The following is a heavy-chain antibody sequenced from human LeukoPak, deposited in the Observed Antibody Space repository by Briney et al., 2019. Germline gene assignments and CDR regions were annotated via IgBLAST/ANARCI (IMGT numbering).Heavy chain of an antibody. CDR2: LYYSGST. CDR1: GGSISCSSYY. Sequence: SETLSLTCTVSGGSISCSSYYWGWIRQPPGKGLEWIGSLYYSGSTYYNPSLKSRVTISVDTSKSQFSLKLNSVTAADTAVYYRATSAPGITVAGAFDYWGQGILVTVSS. J-gene: IGHJ4*02. CDR3: ATSAPGITVAGAFDY. V-gene: IGHV4-39*01. D-gene: IGHD6-19*01.